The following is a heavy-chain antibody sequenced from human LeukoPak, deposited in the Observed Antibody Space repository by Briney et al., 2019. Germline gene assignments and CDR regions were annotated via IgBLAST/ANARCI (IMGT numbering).Heavy chain of an antibody. D-gene: IGHD7-27*01. CDR3: AKDRRKLGTFEY. J-gene: IGHJ4*02. CDR2: LSGSGGDT. V-gene: IGHV3-23*01. CDR1: GFIFSSYA. Sequence: GGSLRLSCAASGFIFSSYAMSWVRQAPGKGLEWVATLSGSGGDTYYADSVKGRFTVSRDNARNSLHLQMDSLRAEDTAVYFCAKDRRKLGTFEYWGQGTLVTVSS.